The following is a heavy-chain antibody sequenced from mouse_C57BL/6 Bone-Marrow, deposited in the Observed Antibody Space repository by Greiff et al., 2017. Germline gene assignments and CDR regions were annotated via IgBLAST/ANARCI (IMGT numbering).Heavy chain of an antibody. Sequence: VQLLQSGAELARPGASVKMSCKASGYTFTSYTMHWVKQRPGQGLEWIGYINPSSGYTKYNQKFKDKATLTADKYSSTADMQLSSLTAEDSAVYYCARALHPYWGQGTTLTVSS. D-gene: IGHD1-2*01. CDR1: GYTFTSYT. J-gene: IGHJ2*01. V-gene: IGHV1-4*01. CDR2: INPSSGYT. CDR3: ARALHPY.